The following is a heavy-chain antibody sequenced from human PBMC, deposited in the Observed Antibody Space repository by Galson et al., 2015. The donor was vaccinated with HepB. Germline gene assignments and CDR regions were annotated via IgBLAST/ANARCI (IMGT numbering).Heavy chain of an antibody. CDR2: IKQDGSEK. CDR3: ARATLRTTVTTPLGY. D-gene: IGHD4-17*01. V-gene: IGHV3-7*03. J-gene: IGHJ4*02. Sequence: SLRLSCAASGFTFSSYWMSWVRQAPGKGLEWVANIKQDGSEKYYVDSVKGRFTTSRDNAKNSLYLQMNSLRAEDTAVYYCARATLRTTVTTPLGYWGQGTLVTVSS. CDR1: GFTFSSYW.